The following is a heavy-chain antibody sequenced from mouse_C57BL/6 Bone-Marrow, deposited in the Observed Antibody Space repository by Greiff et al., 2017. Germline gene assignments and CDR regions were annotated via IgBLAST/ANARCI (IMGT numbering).Heavy chain of an antibody. CDR3: ARDQELRGDY. CDR2: ISDGGSYT. V-gene: IGHV5-4*01. CDR1: GFTFSSYA. J-gene: IGHJ2*01. Sequence: EVQRVESGGGLVKPGGSLKLSCAASGFTFSSYAMSWVRQTPEKRLEWVATISDGGSYTYYPDNVKGRFTISRDNAKNNLYLQMSHLKSEDTAMYYCARDQELRGDYWGQGTTLTVSS. D-gene: IGHD1-1*01.